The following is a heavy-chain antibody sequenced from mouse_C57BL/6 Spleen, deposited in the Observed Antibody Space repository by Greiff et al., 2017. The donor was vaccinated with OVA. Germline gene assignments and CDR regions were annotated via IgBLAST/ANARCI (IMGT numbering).Heavy chain of an antibody. V-gene: IGHV1-55*01. Sequence: VQLQQPGAELVKPGASVKMSCKASGYTFTSYWITWVKQRPGQGLEWIGDIYPGSGSTNYNEKFKSKATLTVDTSSSTAYMQLSSLTSEDSAVYYGERSGSNYVNYAMDYWGKGTSVTVAS. CDR2: IYPGSGST. D-gene: IGHD2-5*01. J-gene: IGHJ4*01. CDR3: ERSGSNYVNYAMDY. CDR1: GYTFTSYW.